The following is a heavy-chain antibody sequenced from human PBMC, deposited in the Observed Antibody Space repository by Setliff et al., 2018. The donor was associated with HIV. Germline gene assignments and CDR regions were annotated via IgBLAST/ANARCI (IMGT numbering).Heavy chain of an antibody. V-gene: IGHV3-30*04. CDR1: GFTFNTCA. CDR2: ISYDGNIK. D-gene: IGHD3-22*01. J-gene: IGHJ3*01. CDR3: AKDPTYYYESSGPYDAFDV. Sequence: RLSCAGSGFTFNTCAMNWVRQAPGKGLEWVAVISYDGNIKYYADSVKGRFTISRDNSKNTLFLQMSSLRTEDTAVYYCAKDPTYYYESSGPYDAFDVWGQGTMVTVSS.